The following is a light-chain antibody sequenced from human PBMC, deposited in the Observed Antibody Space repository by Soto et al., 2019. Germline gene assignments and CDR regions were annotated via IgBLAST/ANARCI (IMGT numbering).Light chain of an antibody. J-gene: IGKJ4*01. CDR2: GAS. CDR3: QQYDNWPLT. CDR1: QSVSSS. Sequence: EIVLTQSPPTLSLSPGERATLSCRASQSVSSSFLAWYQQKPGQAPRLLIYGASTRATGIPARFSGSGSGTEFTLTISSLQSEDFAVYYCQQYDNWPLTFGGGTKVDIK. V-gene: IGKV3-15*01.